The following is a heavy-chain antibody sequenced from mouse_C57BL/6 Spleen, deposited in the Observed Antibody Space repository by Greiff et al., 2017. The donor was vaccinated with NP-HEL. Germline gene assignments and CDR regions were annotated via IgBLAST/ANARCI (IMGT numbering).Heavy chain of an antibody. CDR1: GYTFTEYT. CDR3: ARHEEDYGSRESFAY. J-gene: IGHJ3*01. V-gene: IGHV1-62-2*01. D-gene: IGHD1-1*01. Sequence: VKLQESGAELVKPGASVKLSCKASGYTFTEYTIHWVKQRSGQGLEWIGWFYPGSGSIKYNEKFKDKATLTADKSSSTVYMELSRLTSEDSAVYFGARHEEDYGSRESFAYWGQGTLVTVSA. CDR2: FYPGSGSI.